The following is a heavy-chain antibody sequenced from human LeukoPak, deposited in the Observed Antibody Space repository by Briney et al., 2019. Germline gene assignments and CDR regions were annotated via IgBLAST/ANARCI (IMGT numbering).Heavy chain of an antibody. Sequence: ASVKVSCKASGYTFTSYGISWVRQAPGQGLEWMGWINPNSGGTNYAQKFQGRVTMTRDTSISTAYMELSRLRSDDTAVYYCARVRGYDSSGYPVYWGQGTLVTVSS. J-gene: IGHJ4*02. V-gene: IGHV1-2*02. CDR3: ARVRGYDSSGYPVY. CDR1: GYTFTSYG. CDR2: INPNSGGT. D-gene: IGHD3-22*01.